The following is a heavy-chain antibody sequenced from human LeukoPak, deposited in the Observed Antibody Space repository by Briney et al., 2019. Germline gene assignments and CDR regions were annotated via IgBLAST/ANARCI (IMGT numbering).Heavy chain of an antibody. CDR2: ISSSSSYI. CDR3: ARDLLWGPDILTGYIINPFGPFDY. J-gene: IGHJ4*02. Sequence: GRSLRLSCAASGFTFSSYSMNWVRQAPGKGLEWVSSISSSSSYIYYADSVKGRFTISRDNAKNSLYLQMNSLRAEDTAVYYCARDLLWGPDILTGYIINPFGPFDYWGQGTLVTVSS. D-gene: IGHD3-9*01. CDR1: GFTFSSYS. V-gene: IGHV3-21*01.